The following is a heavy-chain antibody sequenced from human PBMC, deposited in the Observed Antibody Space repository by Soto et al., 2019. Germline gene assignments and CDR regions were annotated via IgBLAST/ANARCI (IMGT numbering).Heavy chain of an antibody. J-gene: IGHJ5*02. CDR1: GFTLSSYS. CDR3: ARSVGASWFDP. D-gene: IGHD3-16*01. V-gene: IGHV3-21*01. CDR2: ISSSSSYI. Sequence: EVQLVESGGGLVKAGGSLRLSCAASGFTLSSYSMNWVRQAPGKGLEWVSSISSSSSYIYYADSVKGRFTISRDNAKNSLYLQMNSLRAEDTAVYYCARSVGASWFDPWGQGTLVTVPS.